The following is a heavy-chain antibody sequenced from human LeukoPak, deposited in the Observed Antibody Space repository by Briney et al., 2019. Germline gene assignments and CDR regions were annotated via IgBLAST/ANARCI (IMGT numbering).Heavy chain of an antibody. CDR1: GGTFSSYE. CDR2: IIPMFGTA. CDR3: ARGVIEYDILTGQPFYYYYYMDV. V-gene: IGHV1-69*13. D-gene: IGHD3-9*01. Sequence: ASVKVSCKASGGTFSSYEISWVRQAPGQGLEWMGGIIPMFGTAKYAQKFQGRVTITPDESTGTAYMELSSLRSEDTAVYYCARGVIEYDILTGQPFYYYYYMDVWGKGTTVTISS. J-gene: IGHJ6*03.